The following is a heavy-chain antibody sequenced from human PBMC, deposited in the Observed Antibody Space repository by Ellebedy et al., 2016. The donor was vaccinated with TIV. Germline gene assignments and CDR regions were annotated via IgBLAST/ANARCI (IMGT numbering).Heavy chain of an antibody. CDR2: ISSSGSTI. CDR3: AREASWLQLGWGIYGMDV. CDR1: GFTFSDYY. Sequence: PGGSLRLSCAASGFTFSDYYMSWIRQAPGKGLEWVSYISSSGSTIYYADSVKGRFTISRDNAKNSPYLQMNSLRAEDTAVYYCAREASWLQLGWGIYGMDVWGQGTTVTVSS. V-gene: IGHV3-11*01. J-gene: IGHJ6*02. D-gene: IGHD5-24*01.